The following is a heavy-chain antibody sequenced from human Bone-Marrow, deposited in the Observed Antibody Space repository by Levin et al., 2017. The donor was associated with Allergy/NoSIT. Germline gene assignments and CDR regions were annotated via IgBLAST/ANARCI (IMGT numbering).Heavy chain of an antibody. D-gene: IGHD3-10*01. CDR2: FDPEDGET. CDR3: ATMVVTMVYFDY. J-gene: IGHJ4*02. CDR1: GYTLTELS. V-gene: IGHV1-24*01. Sequence: ASVKVSCKVSGYTLTELSMHWVRQAPGKGLEWMGGFDPEDGETIYAQKFQGRVTMTEDTSTDTAYMELSSLRSEDTAVYYCATMVVTMVYFDYWGQGTLVTVSS.